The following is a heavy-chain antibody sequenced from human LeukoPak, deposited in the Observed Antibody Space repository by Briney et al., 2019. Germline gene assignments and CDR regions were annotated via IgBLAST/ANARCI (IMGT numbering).Heavy chain of an antibody. CDR1: GFTVSSNY. Sequence: GGSLRLSCAASGFTVSSNYMSWVRQAPGKGLEWVSVIYSGGSTYYADSVKGRFTISRDNSKTTLYLQMNSLRAGDTAIYYCAKDLHAVAAAVLGSWGQGTLVTVSS. CDR2: IYSGGST. D-gene: IGHD6-13*01. CDR3: AKDLHAVAAAVLGS. V-gene: IGHV3-53*01. J-gene: IGHJ5*02.